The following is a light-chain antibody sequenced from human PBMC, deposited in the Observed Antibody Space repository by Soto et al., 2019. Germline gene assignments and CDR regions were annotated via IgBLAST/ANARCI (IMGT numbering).Light chain of an antibody. J-gene: IGLJ2*01. CDR3: CSYTTTGSLV. V-gene: IGLV2-14*02. Sequence: QSALTQPASVSGSPGQSITISCTGTSSDVGSYKFVSWYQQHPGKAPKLMIYEGSKRPSGVSNRFSGTKSGNTASLTISGLQAEDEADYYCCSYTTTGSLVFGGGTKVTVL. CDR1: SSDVGSYKF. CDR2: EGS.